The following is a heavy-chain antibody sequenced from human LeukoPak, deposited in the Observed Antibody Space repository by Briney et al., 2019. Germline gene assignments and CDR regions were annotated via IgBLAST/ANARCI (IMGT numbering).Heavy chain of an antibody. CDR3: ARRLAQYDCFDP. V-gene: IGHV4-30-4*01. CDR1: GGSISSENYS. D-gene: IGHD3-9*01. CDR2: THQSGNT. J-gene: IGHJ5*02. Sequence: PSETLSLTCTVSGGSISSENYSWSWIRQSPGEGLEWIGCTHQSGNTYYNPSLQSRVVISLDTSKNQFSLHLNSVTPEDTAVYYCARRLAQYDCFDPWGQGILVTVSS.